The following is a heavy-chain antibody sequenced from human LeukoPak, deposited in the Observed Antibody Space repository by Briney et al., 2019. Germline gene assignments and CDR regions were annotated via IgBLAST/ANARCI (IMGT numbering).Heavy chain of an antibody. CDR1: GFTFSSYW. CDR2: INQAGSEK. Sequence: GGSLRLSCAASGFTFSSYWMSWVRQAPGKGLEWVANINQAGSEKYYVDSVKGRFTISRDNAKNSLYLQMNSLRAEDTAVYYCARDRWNDVGHYFDYWGQGTLVTASS. J-gene: IGHJ4*02. CDR3: ARDRWNDVGHYFDY. V-gene: IGHV3-7*01. D-gene: IGHD1-1*01.